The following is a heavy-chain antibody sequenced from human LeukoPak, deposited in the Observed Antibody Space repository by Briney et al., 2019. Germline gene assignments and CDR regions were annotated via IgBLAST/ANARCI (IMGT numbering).Heavy chain of an antibody. V-gene: IGHV3-23*01. J-gene: IGHJ4*02. CDR3: ARDFYYDSSGYDY. Sequence: GALRLSFATSWFTLSTHGMKWGRQAPGEGPEWGSATSGNGGSTYYADSVKGRFTISRDNSKNTLYLQMNSLRAEDTAVYYCARDFYYDSSGYDYWGQGTLVTVSS. CDR2: TSGNGGST. CDR1: WFTLSTHG. D-gene: IGHD3-22*01.